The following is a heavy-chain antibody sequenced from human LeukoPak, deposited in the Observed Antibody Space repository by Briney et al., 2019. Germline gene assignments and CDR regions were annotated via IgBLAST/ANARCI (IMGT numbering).Heavy chain of an antibody. D-gene: IGHD6-13*01. CDR3: ARDPGQSWAFDY. J-gene: IGHJ4*02. CDR2: INAGNGNT. Sequence: ASVKVSCKASGYTFTSYAMHWVRQAPGQRLEWMGWINAGNGNTKYSQKFQDRVIITRDTSASTAYMELSSLRSEDTAVYYCARDPGQSWAFDYWGQGTLVTVSS. V-gene: IGHV1-3*01. CDR1: GYTFTSYA.